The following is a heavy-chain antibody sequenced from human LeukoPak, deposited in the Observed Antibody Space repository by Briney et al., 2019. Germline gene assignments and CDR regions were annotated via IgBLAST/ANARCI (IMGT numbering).Heavy chain of an antibody. CDR2: MYYSGTT. CDR3: ARDLAYRSSLRGTFDI. CDR1: GDSVNIYS. D-gene: IGHD6-19*01. Sequence: SETLSLTCTVSGDSVNIYSWNWIRQSPGKRLEWIAYMYYSGTTNYNPSLENRVAISLDLSRHQFSLKLSSVTAADTAVYYCARDLAYRSSLRGTFDIWGQGTKVTVSS. J-gene: IGHJ3*02. V-gene: IGHV4-59*02.